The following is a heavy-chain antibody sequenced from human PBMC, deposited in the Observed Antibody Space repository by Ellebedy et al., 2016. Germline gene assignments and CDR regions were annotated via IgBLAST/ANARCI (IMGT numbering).Heavy chain of an antibody. CDR2: IGTNT. Sequence: GESLKISXAASGFTFSSYAMSWVRQAPGKGLEWVSSIGTNTDYSDSVKGRFTISRDDSKNTLYLQMNSLRAEDTAVYYCAKDRVSGNGVYDAFDPWGQGTMVTVSS. CDR3: AKDRVSGNGVYDAFDP. J-gene: IGHJ3*01. V-gene: IGHV3-23*01. CDR1: GFTFSSYA. D-gene: IGHD2-8*01.